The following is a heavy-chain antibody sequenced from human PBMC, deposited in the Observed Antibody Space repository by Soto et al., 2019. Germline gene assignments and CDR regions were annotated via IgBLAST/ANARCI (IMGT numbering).Heavy chain of an antibody. V-gene: IGHV1-46*01. CDR3: ARGRDSGYDSNYFDY. CDR1: GYTFTSYY. D-gene: IGHD5-12*01. J-gene: IGHJ4*02. Sequence: ASVKVSCKASGYTFTSYYMHWVRQAPGQGLEWMGIINPSGGSTSYAQKFQGRVTMTRETSTSTVYMELSSLRSEDTAVYYCARGRDSGYDSNYFDYWGQGTLVTISS. CDR2: INPSGGST.